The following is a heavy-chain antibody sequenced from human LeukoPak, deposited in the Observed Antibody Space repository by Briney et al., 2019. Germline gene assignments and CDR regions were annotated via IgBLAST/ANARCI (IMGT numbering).Heavy chain of an antibody. Sequence: GASVKVSCKASGYTFTSYYMHWVRQAPGQGLEWMGIINPSGGSTSYAQKFQGRVTMTRDTSISTAYMELSRLRSDDTAVYYCARDETTFDYWGQGTLVTVSS. D-gene: IGHD1-1*01. V-gene: IGHV1-46*01. CDR3: ARDETTFDY. CDR1: GYTFTSYY. CDR2: INPSGGST. J-gene: IGHJ4*02.